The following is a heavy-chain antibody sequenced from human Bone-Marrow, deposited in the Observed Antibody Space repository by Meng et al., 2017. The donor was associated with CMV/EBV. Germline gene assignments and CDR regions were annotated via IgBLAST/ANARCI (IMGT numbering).Heavy chain of an antibody. Sequence: SETLSLTCAVYGGSFSGYYWSWIRQPPGKGLEWIGYIYYSGSTYYNPSLKSRVTISVDTSKNQFSLKLSSVTAADTAVYYCARYCSSTSCKYYFDYWGQGTLVTVSS. CDR3: ARYCSSTSCKYYFDY. D-gene: IGHD2-2*01. V-gene: IGHV4-34*09. J-gene: IGHJ4*02. CDR2: IYYSGST. CDR1: GGSFSGYY.